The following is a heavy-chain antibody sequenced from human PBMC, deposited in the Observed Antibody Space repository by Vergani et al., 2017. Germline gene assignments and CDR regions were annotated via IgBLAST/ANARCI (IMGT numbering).Heavy chain of an antibody. V-gene: IGHV3-43D*04. CDR2: LRWDGDKK. Sequence: DVQLVESGGAVVQPGGSLTLSCVASGFVFDDYAMHWVRQAPGKGLAWVSLLRWDGDKKEYANSVEGSYTISRDNNKHSLDLQMDSLRAEDTDFYFCAKSARTSVTSHLSHWGKGTMVTVSS. D-gene: IGHD4-17*01. J-gene: IGHJ4*02. CDR1: GFVFDDYA. CDR3: AKSARTSVTSHLSH.